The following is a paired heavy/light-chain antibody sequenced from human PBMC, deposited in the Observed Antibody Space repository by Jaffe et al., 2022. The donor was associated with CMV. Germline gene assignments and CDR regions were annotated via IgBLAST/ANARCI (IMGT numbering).Heavy chain of an antibody. CDR2: ISNGSSYI. D-gene: IGHD5-18*01. V-gene: IGHV3-21*01. Sequence: EVQLVESGGGLVKPGGSLRLSCAASGFAFSHYRMNWVRQAPGKGLEWVSSISNGSSYIYYADSLKGRFTISRDNGKNALYLQLNSLRDEDTAVYYCVRDQARLPSYGPGYYGMDVWGQGTTVTVSS. CDR1: GFAFSHYR. J-gene: IGHJ6*02. CDR3: VRDQARLPSYGPGYYGMDV.
Light chain of an antibody. CDR1: QNISSY. Sequence: DIQMTQSPSSLSASVGDRVTITCRASQNISSYLNWYQQKPGKAPKLLIYAASSLQSGVPSWFSGSGSGTDFTLTISSLQAEDFATYYCQQSYRSPRTFGQGTKVEIK. CDR2: AAS. J-gene: IGKJ1*01. CDR3: QQSYRSPRT. V-gene: IGKV1-39*01.